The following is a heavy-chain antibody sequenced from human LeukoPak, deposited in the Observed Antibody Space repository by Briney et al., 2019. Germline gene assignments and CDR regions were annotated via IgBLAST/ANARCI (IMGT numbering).Heavy chain of an antibody. J-gene: IGHJ4*02. CDR2: IYSGGST. CDR3: ARRAGAYSHPYDY. V-gene: IGHV3-66*04. D-gene: IGHD4/OR15-4a*01. CDR1: GFTVSSNY. Sequence: GGSLRLSCGASGFTVSSNYMSWVLQAPGNGLEWVSVIYSGGSTYYADSVKGRFTISRDNSKNTLYLQMNSLRAEDTAVYYCARRAGAYSHPYDYWGQGTLVTVSS.